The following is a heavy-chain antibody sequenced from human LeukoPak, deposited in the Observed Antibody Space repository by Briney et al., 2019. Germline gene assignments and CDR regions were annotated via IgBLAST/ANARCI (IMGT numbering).Heavy chain of an antibody. V-gene: IGHV1-3*04. CDR2: INTGNDNT. D-gene: IGHD3-10*01. CDR1: GYTFTSNA. J-gene: IGHJ5*02. CDR3: ARATMVRGVERFAP. Sequence: ASVKVSCKASGYTFTSNAIHWMRQAPGQRLEWMGWINTGNDNTKYSQKFQGRVTITRDTSASTAYMELSSLRSEDTAVYYCARATMVRGVERFAPWAGNPCHR.